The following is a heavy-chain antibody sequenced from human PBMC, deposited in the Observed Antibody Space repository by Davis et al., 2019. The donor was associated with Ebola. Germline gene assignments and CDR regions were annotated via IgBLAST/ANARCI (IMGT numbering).Heavy chain of an antibody. CDR3: VRASSGSYYSVFDN. CDR1: GFTFTANS. CDR2: ISSSGGTT. V-gene: IGHV3-48*02. Sequence: GESLKISCITSGFTFTANSMNWVRQAPGKGLEWISYISSSGGTTYYADFVQGRFTISRDNAKKSLYLQMNSLRDEDTAVYYCVRASSGSYYSVFDNWGHGSLVTVTS. J-gene: IGHJ4*01. D-gene: IGHD1-26*01.